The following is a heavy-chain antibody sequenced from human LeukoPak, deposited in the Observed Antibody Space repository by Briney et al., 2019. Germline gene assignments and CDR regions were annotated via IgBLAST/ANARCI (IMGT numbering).Heavy chain of an antibody. V-gene: IGHV3-23*01. D-gene: IGHD6-19*01. CDR1: GFTFSSYA. CDR2: IGSSGDIT. J-gene: IGHJ5*02. Sequence: GGSLRLSCAASGFTFSSYAMSWVRQAPGMGLEWVSSIGSSGDITYYADSVKGRFTISRDNSKNTLYLQMNSLRAEDTAVYYCAKGVRSSGSLNWFDPWGQGTLVTVSS. CDR3: AKGVRSSGSLNWFDP.